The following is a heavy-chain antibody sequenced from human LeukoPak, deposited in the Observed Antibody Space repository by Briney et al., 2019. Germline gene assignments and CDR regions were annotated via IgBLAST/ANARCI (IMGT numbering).Heavy chain of an antibody. D-gene: IGHD6-19*01. CDR3: ARILSSAWGELGY. CDR1: GFTFSSYG. V-gene: IGHV3-30*02. J-gene: IGHJ4*02. Sequence: PGGSLRLSCAASGFTFSSYGMHWVRQAPGKGLKWVAFIRSDGSNKYYADFVKGRFTISRDNSKNTLYLQMNSLRAEDTAVYYCARILSSAWGELGYWGQGTLVTVSS. CDR2: IRSDGSNK.